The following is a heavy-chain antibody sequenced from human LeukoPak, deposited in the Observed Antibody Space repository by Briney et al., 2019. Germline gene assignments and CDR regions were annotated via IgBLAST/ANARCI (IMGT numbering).Heavy chain of an antibody. Sequence: GASVKVSFKASGYTFTSYGISWVRQPPGQGLEWMGWISVYNGNTNYAQKLQGRVTMTTDTSTSTAYMELRSLRSDDTAVYYCARDQLSRGVWFDPWGQGTLVTVSS. J-gene: IGHJ5*02. V-gene: IGHV1-18*01. CDR3: ARDQLSRGVWFDP. CDR1: GYTFTSYG. D-gene: IGHD1-1*01. CDR2: ISVYNGNT.